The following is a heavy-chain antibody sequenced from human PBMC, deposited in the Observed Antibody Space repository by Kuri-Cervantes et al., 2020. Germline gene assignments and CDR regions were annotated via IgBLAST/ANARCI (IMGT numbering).Heavy chain of an antibody. Sequence: SGPTLVKPTETLTLTCTVSGFSLSNARMGVSWIRQPPGKALEWLAHIFSNDEKSYSPSLKTRLTIAKATSKNQVVFTMTNMDPVDTATYYCALIVISSNWFDPWGQGTLVTVSS. D-gene: IGHD2-15*01. CDR2: IFSNDEK. CDR3: ALIVISSNWFDP. V-gene: IGHV2-26*01. J-gene: IGHJ5*02. CDR1: GFSLSNARMG.